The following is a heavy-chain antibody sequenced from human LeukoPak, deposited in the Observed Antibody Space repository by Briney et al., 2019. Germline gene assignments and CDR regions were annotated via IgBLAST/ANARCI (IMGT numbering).Heavy chain of an antibody. Sequence: GGSLRLSCAASGFTFSSYGMHWVRQAPGKGLEWVAVIWYDGSNKYYADSVKGRFTISRDNSKNTLYLQMNSLRAEDTAVYYCARDKYTGTYCGGDCYYYGMDAWGQGTLVTVSS. CDR2: IWYDGSNK. J-gene: IGHJ6*02. CDR3: ARDKYTGTYCGGDCYYYGMDA. CDR1: GFTFSSYG. V-gene: IGHV3-33*01. D-gene: IGHD2-21*01.